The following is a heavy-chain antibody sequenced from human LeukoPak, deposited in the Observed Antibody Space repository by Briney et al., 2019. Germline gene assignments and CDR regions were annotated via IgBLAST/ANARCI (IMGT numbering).Heavy chain of an antibody. CDR3: AREDDYGDYKSYFDY. J-gene: IGHJ4*02. CDR2: ISAYNGNT. CDR1: GYTFTSYG. V-gene: IGHV1-18*01. D-gene: IGHD4-17*01. Sequence: GASVKVSCKASGYTFTSYGISWVRQAPGQGLEWMGWISAYNGNTNYAQKLQGRVTMTTDTSTSTAYMELRSLRSEDTAVYYCAREDDYGDYKSYFDYWGQGTLVTVSS.